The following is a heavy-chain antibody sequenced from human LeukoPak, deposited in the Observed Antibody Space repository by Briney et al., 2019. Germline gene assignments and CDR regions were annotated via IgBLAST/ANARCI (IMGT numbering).Heavy chain of an antibody. CDR1: GGSISSYY. J-gene: IGHJ3*02. CDR2: IYYSGST. V-gene: IGHV4-59*08. Sequence: SETLSLTCTVSGGSISSYYWSWIRQPPGKGLEWIGYIYYSGSTNYNPSLKSRVPISVDTPKNQFSLKLSSVTAADTAVYYCASPTYCSGGSCYGAFDIWGQGTMVTVSS. CDR3: ASPTYCSGGSCYGAFDI. D-gene: IGHD2-15*01.